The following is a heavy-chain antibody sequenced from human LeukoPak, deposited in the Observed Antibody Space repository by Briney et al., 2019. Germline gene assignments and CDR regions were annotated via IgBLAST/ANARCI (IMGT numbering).Heavy chain of an antibody. Sequence: SETLSLTCTVSGGSISSGDYYWSWIRQPPGKGLEWLGYIYYSGSTYYNPSLKSRVTISVDTSKNQFSLKLSPVTAADTAVYYCARSVVVIATTVSWFDPWGQGTLVTVSS. CDR1: GGSISSGDYY. V-gene: IGHV4-30-4*08. D-gene: IGHD2-21*01. CDR2: IYYSGST. J-gene: IGHJ5*02. CDR3: ARSVVVIATTVSWFDP.